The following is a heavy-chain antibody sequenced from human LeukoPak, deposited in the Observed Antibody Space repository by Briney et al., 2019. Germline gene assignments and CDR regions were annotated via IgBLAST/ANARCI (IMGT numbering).Heavy chain of an antibody. CDR2: IIPIFGTA. CDR1: GGTFSSYA. V-gene: IGHV1-69*05. Sequence: GASVKVSCKASGGTFSSYAISWVRQAPGQGLEWMGRIIPIFGTANYAQKFRGRVTITTDESTSTAYMELSSLRSEDTAVYYCASASPDRGVDYWGQGTLVTVSS. CDR3: ASASPDRGVDY. J-gene: IGHJ4*02. D-gene: IGHD1-14*01.